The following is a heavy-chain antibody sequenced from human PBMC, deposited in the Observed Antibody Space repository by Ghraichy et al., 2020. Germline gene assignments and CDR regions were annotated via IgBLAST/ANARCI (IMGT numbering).Heavy chain of an antibody. CDR3: ARGGSIVLMVYAPPDYYYYYGMDV. CDR1: GGTFSSYA. Sequence: VKVSCKASGGTFSSYAISWVRQAPGQGLEWMGGIIPIFGTANYAQKFQGRVTITADESTSTAYMELSSLRSEDTAVYYCARGGSIVLMVYAPPDYYYYYGMDVGGQGTTVTVSS. CDR2: IIPIFGTA. V-gene: IGHV1-69*13. D-gene: IGHD2-8*01. J-gene: IGHJ6*02.